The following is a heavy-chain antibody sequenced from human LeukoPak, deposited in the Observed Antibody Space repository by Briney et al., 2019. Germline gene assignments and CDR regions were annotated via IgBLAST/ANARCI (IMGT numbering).Heavy chain of an antibody. CDR1: GFXFSSYA. CDR2: ISGSGGDT. J-gene: IGHJ4*02. D-gene: IGHD1-7*01. Sequence: PGGSLRLSCAASGFXFSSYAINWVRQAPGNGLEWVSAISGSGGDTYYADSVKGRFTISRDNSKNTLYLLMNTLRAEDTAVYYCAKTGTTVYWGQGTLVTVSS. CDR3: AKTGTTVY. V-gene: IGHV3-23*01.